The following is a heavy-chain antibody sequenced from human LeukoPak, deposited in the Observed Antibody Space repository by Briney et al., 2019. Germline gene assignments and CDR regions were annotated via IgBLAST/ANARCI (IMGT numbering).Heavy chain of an antibody. J-gene: IGHJ4*02. Sequence: SETLSLTCTVSGGSISNYYWSWIRQPPGKGLEWIGYIYYSGITNYNPSLRSRVIIAVDTSKNQFSLKLSSVTAADTAVYYCARQAIKGIYYFDYWGQGTLVTVSS. CDR3: ARQAIKGIYYFDY. D-gene: IGHD2-15*01. V-gene: IGHV4-59*08. CDR2: IYYSGIT. CDR1: GGSISNYY.